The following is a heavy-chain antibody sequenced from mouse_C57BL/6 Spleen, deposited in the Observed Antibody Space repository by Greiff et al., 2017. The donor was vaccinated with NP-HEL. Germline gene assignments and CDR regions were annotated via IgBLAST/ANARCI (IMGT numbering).Heavy chain of an antibody. Sequence: QVQLQQPGAELVKPGASVKLSCKASGYTFTSYWMHWVKQRPGQGLEWIGMIHPNSGSTNYNEKFKSKATLTVDKSSSTAYMQISSLTSEDSAVYYCARGENYYGSSPFDYWGQGTTLTVSS. CDR1: GYTFTSYW. J-gene: IGHJ2*01. CDR2: IHPNSGST. CDR3: ARGENYYGSSPFDY. V-gene: IGHV1-64*01. D-gene: IGHD1-1*01.